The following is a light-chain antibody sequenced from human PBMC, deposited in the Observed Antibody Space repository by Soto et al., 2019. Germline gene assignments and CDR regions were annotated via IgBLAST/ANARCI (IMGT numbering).Light chain of an antibody. V-gene: IGKV1-33*01. J-gene: IGKJ2*01. CDR1: QDISNF. CDR2: DAS. CDR3: QQYDNLPYT. Sequence: DIQMTQSPSSLSASVGDRVTITCQASQDISNFLNWYQQKPGKAPKLLIYDASNLKTGVPSRFSGRGSGTDFTFTISSLQPEDIATYFCQQYDNLPYTSGQGTRLQI.